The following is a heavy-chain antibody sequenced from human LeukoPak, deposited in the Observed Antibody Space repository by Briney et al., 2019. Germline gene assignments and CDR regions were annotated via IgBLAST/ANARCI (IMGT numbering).Heavy chain of an antibody. V-gene: IGHV3-7*04. J-gene: IGHJ4*02. D-gene: IGHD3-10*01. CDR2: INQDGTVE. CDR1: GFTISNYC. CDR3: ARDCCASGSLDY. Sequence: PGGCLRLSCAASGFTISNYCMNWVRQAPGEGLEWVANINQDGTVENYVDSVKGRFTISRDNAKNSQYLQMNTLRAEDTAVYYCARDCCASGSLDYWGQGALVTVSS.